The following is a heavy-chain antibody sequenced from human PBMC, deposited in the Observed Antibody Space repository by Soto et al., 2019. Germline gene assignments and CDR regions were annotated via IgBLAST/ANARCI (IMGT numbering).Heavy chain of an antibody. CDR2: ISGSSTYT. D-gene: IGHD3-22*01. CDR3: ARSFSGYFDY. Sequence: GGSLRLSCAASGFTFSDYYMSWIRQAPGKGLEWVSYISGSSTYTNSTESVKGRFTISRDNARNSLYLQMDSLRAEDTARYFCARSFSGYFDYWGQGALVTVSS. CDR1: GFTFSDYY. V-gene: IGHV3-11*06. J-gene: IGHJ4*02.